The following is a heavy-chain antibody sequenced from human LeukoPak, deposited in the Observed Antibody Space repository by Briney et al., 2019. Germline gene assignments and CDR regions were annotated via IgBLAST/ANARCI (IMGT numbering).Heavy chain of an antibody. CDR1: GGSLSGYY. CDR3: ARGRLYCSGGSCSKPYFDY. J-gene: IGHJ4*02. D-gene: IGHD2-15*01. V-gene: IGHV4-34*01. Sequence: PSETLSLTCAVYGGSLSGYYWTWIRQPPGKGLEWIGEIIHSGSTNYNPSLKSRVTISVDTSKNQFSLKLSSVTAADTAVYYCARGRLYCSGGSCSKPYFDYWGQGTLVTVSS. CDR2: IIHSGST.